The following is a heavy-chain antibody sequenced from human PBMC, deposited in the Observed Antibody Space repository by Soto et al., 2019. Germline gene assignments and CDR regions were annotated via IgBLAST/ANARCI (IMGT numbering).Heavy chain of an antibody. CDR3: TTDLPTPITQVDY. J-gene: IGHJ4*02. D-gene: IGHD3-10*01. CDR1: GFTFNSAW. V-gene: IGHV3-15*07. Sequence: EVQLVESGGGLVKPGESLRLSCAASGFTFNSAWMNWVRQAPGKGLEWVARIKSKVDGGTRDYAAPVTGRFTISRDDSKDTLYLQMNSLKTEDTAVYYCTTDLPTPITQVDYWGQGTLVTVSS. CDR2: IKSKVDGGTR.